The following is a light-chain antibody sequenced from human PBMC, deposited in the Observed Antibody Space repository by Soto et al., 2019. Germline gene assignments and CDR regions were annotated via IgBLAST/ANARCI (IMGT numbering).Light chain of an antibody. CDR1: QGINSW. CDR2: TVS. V-gene: IGKV1-12*01. J-gene: IGKJ4*01. CDR3: QHANSFPLT. Sequence: EIHMTQSPSSVSASVGDRVTITCRASQGINSWLAWYQQKPEKAPKLLIYTVSSFQSRVPPWFSGSGSRTDFTLTTSTSHPEGVATYYCQHANSFPLTCGGGTMVDIK.